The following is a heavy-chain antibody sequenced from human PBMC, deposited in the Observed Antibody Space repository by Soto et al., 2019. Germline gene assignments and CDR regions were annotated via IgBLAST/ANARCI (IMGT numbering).Heavy chain of an antibody. CDR1: GGSISSYY. Sequence: SETLSLTCTVSGGSISSYYWSWIRPPPGKELEWIGYIYYSGSTNYNPSLKSRVTISVDTSKNQFSLKLSSVIAADTAVYYCARDPGDYDPRRAFDIWGQGTMVTVSS. CDR3: ARDPGDYDPRRAFDI. CDR2: IYYSGST. J-gene: IGHJ3*02. D-gene: IGHD3-3*01. V-gene: IGHV4-59*01.